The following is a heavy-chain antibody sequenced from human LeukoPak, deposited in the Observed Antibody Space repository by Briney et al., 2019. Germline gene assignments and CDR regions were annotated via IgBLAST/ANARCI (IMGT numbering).Heavy chain of an antibody. Sequence: ASVKVSCKASGYTFTSYGISWVRQAPGQGLEWMGWISAYNGNTNYAQKLQGRVTMTTDTSTSTAYTELRSLRSDDTAVYYCARVEAVGCSGGSCYFYMDVWGKGTTVTVSS. V-gene: IGHV1-18*01. CDR1: GYTFTSYG. CDR3: ARVEAVGCSGGSCYFYMDV. D-gene: IGHD2-15*01. J-gene: IGHJ6*03. CDR2: ISAYNGNT.